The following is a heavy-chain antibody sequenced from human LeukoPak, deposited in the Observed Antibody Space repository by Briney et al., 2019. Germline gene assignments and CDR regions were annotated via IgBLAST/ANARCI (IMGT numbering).Heavy chain of an antibody. CDR1: GGSVSSGSYY. CDR3: AREYSGYEAYYFDY. V-gene: IGHV4-61*01. J-gene: IGHJ4*02. D-gene: IGHD5-12*01. CDR2: IYYSGST. Sequence: SETLSLTCTVSGGSVSSGSYYWSWIRQPPGKGLEWIGYIYYSGSTNYNPSLKSRVTISVDTSKNQFSLKLSSVTAADTAVYYCAREYSGYEAYYFDYWGQGTLVTVSS.